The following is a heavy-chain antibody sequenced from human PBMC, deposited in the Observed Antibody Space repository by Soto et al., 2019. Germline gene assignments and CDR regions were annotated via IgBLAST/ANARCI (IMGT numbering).Heavy chain of an antibody. CDR3: ARPSFPGYCSGGSCSNWFDP. J-gene: IGHJ5*02. V-gene: IGHV4-39*01. CDR1: GGSISSSSYY. D-gene: IGHD2-15*01. CDR2: IYYSGST. Sequence: QLQLQESGPGLVKPSETLSLTCTVSGGSISSSSYYWGWIRQPPGKGLEWIGSIYYSGSTYYNPSLKSRVTISVDTSKNQFSLKLSSVTAADTAVYYCARPSFPGYCSGGSCSNWFDPWGQGTLVTVSS.